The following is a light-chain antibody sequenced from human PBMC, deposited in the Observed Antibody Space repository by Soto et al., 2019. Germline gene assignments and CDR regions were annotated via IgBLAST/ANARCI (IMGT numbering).Light chain of an antibody. CDR1: QSVSSSY. Sequence: EIVLTQSPGTLSLSPGERATLSCRASQSVSSSYLAWYQQKPGQTPRLLIYSVSSRATGIPDRFSGSGSETAFTLTISRLEPEDFALYYCQHYQSGHPIAFGQGTRLEIK. V-gene: IGKV3-20*01. CDR3: QHYQSGHPIA. J-gene: IGKJ5*01. CDR2: SVS.